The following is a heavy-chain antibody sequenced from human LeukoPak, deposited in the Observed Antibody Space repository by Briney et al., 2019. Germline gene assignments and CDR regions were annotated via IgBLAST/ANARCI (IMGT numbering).Heavy chain of an antibody. J-gene: IGHJ6*02. Sequence: GGSLRLSCAASGFTFSPYSMNWVRQAPGKGLEWVSSISGSSTNIYYADSVKGRFTISRDNAKNSLYLQMSSLRAEDTAIYYCVRKNQLQGYYYFGMDVWGQGTTVTVSS. CDR2: ISGSSTNI. D-gene: IGHD2-2*01. CDR3: VRKNQLQGYYYFGMDV. CDR1: GFTFSPYS. V-gene: IGHV3-21*04.